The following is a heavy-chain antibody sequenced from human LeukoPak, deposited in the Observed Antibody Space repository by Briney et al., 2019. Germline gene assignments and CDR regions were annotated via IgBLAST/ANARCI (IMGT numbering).Heavy chain of an antibody. V-gene: IGHV4-4*07. D-gene: IGHD2-15*01. Sequence: SETLSLTCTVSGGSISSYYWSWIRQPAGKGLEWIGRIYTSGSTNYNPSLKSRVTMSVDTSKNQFSLKLSSVTAADTAVYYCARGWGYCSGGSCYSNWFDPWGQGTLVTVSS. CDR3: ARGWGYCSGGSCYSNWFDP. CDR1: GGSISSYY. J-gene: IGHJ5*02. CDR2: IYTSGST.